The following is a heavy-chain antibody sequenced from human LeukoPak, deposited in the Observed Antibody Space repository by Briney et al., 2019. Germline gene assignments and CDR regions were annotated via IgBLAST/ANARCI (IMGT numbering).Heavy chain of an antibody. CDR2: INPNSGGT. D-gene: IGHD6-19*01. V-gene: IGHV1-2*02. CDR1: GYTFTGYY. CDR3: ARDYSSGWYFLGY. Sequence: ASVRVSCKASGYTFTGYYMHWVRQAPGQGLEWMGWINPNSGGTNYQGRVTMTRDTSISTAYMELSRLRSDDTAVYYCARDYSSGWYFLGYWGQGTLVTVSS. J-gene: IGHJ4*02.